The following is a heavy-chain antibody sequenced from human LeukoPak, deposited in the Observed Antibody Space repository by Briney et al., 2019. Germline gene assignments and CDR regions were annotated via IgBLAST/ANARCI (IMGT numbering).Heavy chain of an antibody. CDR2: INPNSGGT. Sequence: GASVKVSCKASGYTFTGYYMHWVRQAPGQGLEWMGWINPNSGGTHYAQKFQGRVTMTRDTSISTVYMELSRLRSDDTAVYYCARDHQPNNWFDPWGQGTLVTVSS. D-gene: IGHD2-8*01. CDR1: GYTFTGYY. V-gene: IGHV1-2*02. J-gene: IGHJ5*02. CDR3: ARDHQPNNWFDP.